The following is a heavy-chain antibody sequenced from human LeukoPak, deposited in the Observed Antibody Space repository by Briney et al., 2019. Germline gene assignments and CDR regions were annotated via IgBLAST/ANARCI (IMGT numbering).Heavy chain of an antibody. CDR2: INWNGGST. J-gene: IGHJ6*03. CDR3: ARSAGYSKYMDV. Sequence: TGGSVRLFCAASGFTFDDYGMRWVRQAPGKGVEWGCGINWNGGSTGYADSVKGRFTISRDNAKNSLYLQMNSLRGEDTAVYYCARSAGYSKYMDVWGKGTTVSICS. CDR1: GFTFDDYG. D-gene: IGHD6-13*01. V-gene: IGHV3-20*04.